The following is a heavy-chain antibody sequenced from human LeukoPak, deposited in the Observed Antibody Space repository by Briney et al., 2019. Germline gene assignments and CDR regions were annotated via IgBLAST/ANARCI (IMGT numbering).Heavy chain of an antibody. CDR1: GFTFDDYA. CDR2: ISWNSGSI. J-gene: IGHJ4*02. Sequence: GGSLRLSCAASGFTFDDYAMHWVRQAPGKGLEWVSGISWNSGSIGYADSVKGRFTISRDNAKNSLYLQMNSLRAEDTALYYCAKDLDYWGQGTLVSVSS. V-gene: IGHV3-9*01. CDR3: AKDLDY.